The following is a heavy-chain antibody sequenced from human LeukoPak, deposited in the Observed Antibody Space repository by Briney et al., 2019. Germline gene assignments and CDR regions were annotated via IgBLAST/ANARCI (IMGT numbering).Heavy chain of an antibody. CDR3: ARGTHPYYYYYMDV. J-gene: IGHJ6*03. Sequence: GGSLRLSCAASGFTFSSYAMHWVRQAPGKGLEWVAVISYDGSNKYYADSVKGRFTISRDNSKNTLYLQMNSLRAEDTAVYYCARGTHPYYYYYMDVWGKGTTVTVSS. CDR1: GFTFSSYA. V-gene: IGHV3-30-3*01. CDR2: ISYDGSNK.